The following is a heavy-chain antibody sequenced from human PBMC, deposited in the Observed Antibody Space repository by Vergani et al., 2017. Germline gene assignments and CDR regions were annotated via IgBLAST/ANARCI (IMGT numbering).Heavy chain of an antibody. J-gene: IGHJ3*01. CDR2: VSYSGGAT. CDR1: GFTFSNYA. V-gene: IGHV3-23*04. Sequence: VQLVESGGGVVQPGGSLRLSCAASGFTFSNYAMSWVRQTPGRGLEWVSAVSYSGGATWYAASVKGRFTISRDNFRQTVNLHMNFLIAEDTAIYYCARDKFFPKDVFDLWGQGTLVTVSS. CDR3: ARDKFFPKDVFDL.